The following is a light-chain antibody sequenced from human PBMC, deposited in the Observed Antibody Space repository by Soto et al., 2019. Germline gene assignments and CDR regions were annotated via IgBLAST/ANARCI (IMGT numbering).Light chain of an antibody. CDR2: ASS. CDR1: QGIGTY. CDR3: QQVDSYPRT. V-gene: IGKV1-9*01. Sequence: IQLTQSPSSLSASVGDRVTVTCRASQGIGTYLVWYQQKSGKAPTVLIYASSTLQTGVPSRFRGSGSGTDFSLTISSLHPEDVATYYCQQVDSYPRTFGQGTKVDIK. J-gene: IGKJ1*01.